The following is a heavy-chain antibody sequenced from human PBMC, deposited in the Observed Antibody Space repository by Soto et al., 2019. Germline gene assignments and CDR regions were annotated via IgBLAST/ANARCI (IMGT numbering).Heavy chain of an antibody. J-gene: IGHJ4*02. CDR3: AREVQVHTPAFVY. V-gene: IGHV1-69*19. D-gene: IGHD3-10*01. CDR2: ISPMFGAA. Sequence: QVQLVQSGAEMKKPGSSVKVSCQSSGGTFNTYAMNWVRQAPGQGPERMGDISPMFGAANYAPKFQGRVTITADESTGTSYMQLSSLTSEETALYFCAREVQVHTPAFVYWGQGTLVTVSS. CDR1: GGTFNTYA.